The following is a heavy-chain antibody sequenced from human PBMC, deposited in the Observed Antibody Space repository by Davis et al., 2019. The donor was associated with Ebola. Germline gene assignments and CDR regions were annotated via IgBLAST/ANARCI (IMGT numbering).Heavy chain of an antibody. V-gene: IGHV1-24*01. CDR1: GYTLTDLS. CDR2: FDPEDGET. J-gene: IGHJ4*02. D-gene: IGHD1-7*01. CDR3: ATYNWNYEGFGY. Sequence: ASVKVSCKVSGYTLTDLSMHWVRQAPGKGLEWMGGFDPEDGETIYAQKFQGRVTMTEDTSTDTAYMELSSLRSEDTAVYYCATYNWNYEGFGYWGQGTLVTVSS.